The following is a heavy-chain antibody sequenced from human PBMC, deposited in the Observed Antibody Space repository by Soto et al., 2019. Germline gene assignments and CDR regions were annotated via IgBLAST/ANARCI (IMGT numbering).Heavy chain of an antibody. CDR1: GYTFTNYY. CDR2: INPVGGST. Sequence: QMRLAQSGAEEKKPGASIKVSCKASGYTFTNYYMHWVRRAPGHGLEWMGMINPVGGSTNYAEKFQGRVIMSRDTTTSTVYMELSSLTSEDTAVYYCTRSMTTADCFDSWGQGTLVTVSS. D-gene: IGHD3-22*01. J-gene: IGHJ5*01. CDR3: TRSMTTADCFDS. V-gene: IGHV1-46*03.